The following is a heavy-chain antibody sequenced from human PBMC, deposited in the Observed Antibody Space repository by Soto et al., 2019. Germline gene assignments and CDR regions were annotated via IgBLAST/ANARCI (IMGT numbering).Heavy chain of an antibody. D-gene: IGHD2-21*02. J-gene: IGHJ6*02. CDR1: GFTFSSYA. Sequence: GGSLRLSCAASGFTFSSYAMSWVRQAPGKGLEWVSAISGSGGSTYYADSVKGRFTISRDNSKNTLYLQMNSLRAEDTAVYYCASLGVGDWANYYYYYGMDVWGQGTTVTVSS. CDR3: ASLGVGDWANYYYYYGMDV. V-gene: IGHV3-23*01. CDR2: ISGSGGST.